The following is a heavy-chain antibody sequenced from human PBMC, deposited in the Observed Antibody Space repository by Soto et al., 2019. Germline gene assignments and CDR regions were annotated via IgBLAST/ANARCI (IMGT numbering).Heavy chain of an antibody. CDR2: IIPIFGTA. J-gene: IGHJ4*02. V-gene: IGHV1-69*01. CDR1: GGTFSSYA. CDR3: ARDSIAARRVEDY. Sequence: QVQLVQSGAEVKKPGSSVNVSCKASGGTFSSYAISWVRQAPGQGLEWMGGIIPIFGTANYAKRFQGRVTITAYESTVTAYMKLSSLRTEDTALYYCARDSIAARRVEDYWVQGTLVTVSS. D-gene: IGHD6-6*01.